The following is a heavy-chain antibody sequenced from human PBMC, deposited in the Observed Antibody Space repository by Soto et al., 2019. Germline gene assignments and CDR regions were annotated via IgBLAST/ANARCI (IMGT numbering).Heavy chain of an antibody. V-gene: IGHV3-21*01. CDR3: ARDLCSGWLCFDY. J-gene: IGHJ4*02. Sequence: EVQLVESGGGLVKPGGSLRLSCAASGFTFSSYSVNWVRQAPGKGLEWVSSISSSSSYIYYADSVKGRFTISRDNAKNSLYLQMNSLRAEDTAVYYCARDLCSGWLCFDYWGQGTLVTVSS. CDR2: ISSSSSYI. CDR1: GFTFSSYS. D-gene: IGHD6-19*01.